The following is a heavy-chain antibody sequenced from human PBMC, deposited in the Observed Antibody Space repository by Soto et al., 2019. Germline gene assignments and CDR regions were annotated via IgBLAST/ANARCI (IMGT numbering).Heavy chain of an antibody. CDR3: ARDGYSFKPLDY. Sequence: QVQLQQWGAGLLKPSETLSLTCAVYGGSFSGYYWSWIRQPPGKGLERIGEINHSGSTNYNPSLKSRVTISVDTSKNQFSLKLSSVTAADTAVYYCARDGYSFKPLDYWGQGTLVTVSS. V-gene: IGHV4-34*01. CDR1: GGSFSGYY. J-gene: IGHJ4*02. CDR2: INHSGST. D-gene: IGHD5-18*01.